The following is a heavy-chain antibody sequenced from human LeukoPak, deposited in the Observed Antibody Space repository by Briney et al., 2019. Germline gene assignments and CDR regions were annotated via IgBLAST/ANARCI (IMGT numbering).Heavy chain of an antibody. CDR3: TRVGYIDEGIDY. Sequence: GGSLRLSCVASGFPFSSYWMTWVRQAPGEGLEWVANVKQDDRKKSYVDSGKGRFTISRDNDKNSLYLQMNSLRAEDTAIYYCTRVGYIDEGIDYWGKGTTVIVSS. V-gene: IGHV3-7*04. CDR1: GFPFSSYW. J-gene: IGHJ6*04. D-gene: IGHD5-24*01. CDR2: VKQDDRKK.